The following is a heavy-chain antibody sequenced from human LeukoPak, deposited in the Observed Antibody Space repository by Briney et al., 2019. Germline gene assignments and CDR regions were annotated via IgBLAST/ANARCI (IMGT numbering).Heavy chain of an antibody. Sequence: PGGSLRLSCVASGFPFSDFDVHWVRQASGEGLEWVGRIKTRTESYDIAYAASVKGRFTISRDDSKNTAYLQMDSLRTEDTAVYYCARALRVAARPGGWFDPWGQGTLVTVSS. D-gene: IGHD6-6*01. V-gene: IGHV3-73*01. CDR3: ARALRVAARPGGWFDP. J-gene: IGHJ5*02. CDR1: GFPFSDFD. CDR2: IKTRTESYDI.